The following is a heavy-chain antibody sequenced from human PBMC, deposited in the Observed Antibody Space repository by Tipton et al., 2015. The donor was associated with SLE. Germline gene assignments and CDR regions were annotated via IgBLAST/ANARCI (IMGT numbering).Heavy chain of an antibody. D-gene: IGHD2-2*01. CDR1: GGSINSGGFY. CDR3: ARGVPTAMWLFFSSVDV. CDR2: IFYTGST. J-gene: IGHJ6*04. V-gene: IGHV4-31*03. Sequence: LRLSCTVSGGSINSGGFYWTWIRQHPGKGLEWIAYIFYTGSTFYNPSLKSRVTISVDTSKNQFSLNLSSVSAADTAVYYCARGVPTAMWLFFSSVDVRGTGTAVAVPS.